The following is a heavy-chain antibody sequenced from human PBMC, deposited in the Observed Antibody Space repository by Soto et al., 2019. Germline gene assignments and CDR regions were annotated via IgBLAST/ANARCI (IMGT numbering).Heavy chain of an antibody. D-gene: IGHD3-3*01. V-gene: IGHV1-3*01. J-gene: IGHJ4*01. Sequence: ASVKVSCKASGYTFTSYALHWVRPAPGQRLEWMGWINAGNGNTKYSQKFQGRVTITRDTSASTAYMELSSLRSEDTAVYYCARDLPYDFWIGTGYWGYGTLVTVSS. CDR3: ARDLPYDFWIGTGY. CDR2: INAGNGNT. CDR1: GYTFTSYA.